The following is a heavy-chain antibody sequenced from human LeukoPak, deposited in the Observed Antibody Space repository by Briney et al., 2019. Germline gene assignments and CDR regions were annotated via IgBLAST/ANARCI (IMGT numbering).Heavy chain of an antibody. CDR2: VNPNSGHT. J-gene: IGHJ4*02. CDR1: GYTFTSYD. V-gene: IGHV1-8*01. CDR3: ARVYCSGGSCYEFDF. Sequence: ASVKVSCKASGYTFTSYDINWVRQATGQGLEWMGWVNPNSGHTGYAQKFQGRVTMTRNTSISTAYMELSSLRSEDTAVYYCARVYCSGGSCYEFDFWGQGTLVTVSS. D-gene: IGHD2-15*01.